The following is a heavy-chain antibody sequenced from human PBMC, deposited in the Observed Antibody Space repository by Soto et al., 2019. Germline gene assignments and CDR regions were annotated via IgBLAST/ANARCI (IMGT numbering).Heavy chain of an antibody. CDR3: ARQQMIVVVITSFDY. D-gene: IGHD3-22*01. CDR2: IYYSGST. Sequence: SETLSLTCTVSGGSISSSSYYWGWIRQPPGKGLEWIGSIYYSGSTYYNPSLKSRVTISVDTSKNQFSLKLSSVTAADTAVYYCARQQMIVVVITSFDYWGQGTLVTVSS. V-gene: IGHV4-39*01. J-gene: IGHJ4*02. CDR1: GGSISSSSYY.